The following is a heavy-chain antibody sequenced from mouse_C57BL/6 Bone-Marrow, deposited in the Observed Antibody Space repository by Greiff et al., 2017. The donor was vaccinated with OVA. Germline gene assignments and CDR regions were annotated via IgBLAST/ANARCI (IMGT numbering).Heavy chain of an antibody. V-gene: IGHV5-9-1*02. D-gene: IGHD2-4*01. Sequence: EVKLVESGEGLVKPGGSLKLSCAASGFTFSSYAMSWVRQTPEKRLEWVAYISRGGDYIYYADTVKGRFTISRDNARNTLYLQMSSLKSEDTAMYYCTRDRYDYDRYFDVWGTGTTVTVSS. J-gene: IGHJ1*03. CDR1: GFTFSSYA. CDR2: ISRGGDYI. CDR3: TRDRYDYDRYFDV.